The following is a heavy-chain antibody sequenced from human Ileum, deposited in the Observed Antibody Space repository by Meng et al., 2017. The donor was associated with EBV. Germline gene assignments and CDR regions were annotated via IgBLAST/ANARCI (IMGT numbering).Heavy chain of an antibody. V-gene: IGHV4-39*07. CDR2: IFNSGST. CDR1: GASISSTPYY. J-gene: IGHJ1*01. CDR3: ARDYSSSWYSGGFFKY. D-gene: IGHD6-13*01. Sequence: QRSLQEPAPGLLKPSEPLSLTCTVSGASISSTPYYWGWIRQPPGKGLEWIGNIFNSGSTSYSPSLKSRVTISVDTSKNQFSLKLSSVTAADTAVYYCARDYSSSWYSGGFFKYWGQGILVTVSS.